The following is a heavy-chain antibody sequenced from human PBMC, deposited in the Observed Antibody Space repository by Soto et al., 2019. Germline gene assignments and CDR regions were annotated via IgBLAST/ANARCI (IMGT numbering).Heavy chain of an antibody. Sequence: ASVNVSCKSSGYTFTDFYIHLVRQVPGQGREGVGWINHRNGGINYAQKFQGRVTMTRATNVNTSYMDITRMNFDDSAIYYWVRGRSVLYLDLWGRGTPVTVFS. J-gene: IGHJ1*01. CDR1: GYTFTDFY. V-gene: IGHV1-2*02. CDR2: INHRNGGI. CDR3: VRGRSVLYLDL. D-gene: IGHD1-20*01.